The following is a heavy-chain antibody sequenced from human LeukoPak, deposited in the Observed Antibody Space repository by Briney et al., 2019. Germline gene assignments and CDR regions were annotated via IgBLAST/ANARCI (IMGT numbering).Heavy chain of an antibody. CDR1: GFTFSDYW. J-gene: IGHJ3*02. CDR3: ARSGGSNYHWALDI. D-gene: IGHD1-26*01. Sequence: GGSLRLSCAASGFTFSDYWMNWVRQAPGKGLEWVANIKDGESYYVDSVRVRFTISRDDAKNSLYLQMNSLRAEDTAVYYCARSGGSNYHWALDIWGQGTMVTVSS. V-gene: IGHV3-7*01. CDR2: IKDGES.